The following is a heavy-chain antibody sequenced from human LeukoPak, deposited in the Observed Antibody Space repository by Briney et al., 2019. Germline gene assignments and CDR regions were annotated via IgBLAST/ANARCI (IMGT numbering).Heavy chain of an antibody. D-gene: IGHD3-10*01. J-gene: IGHJ5*02. Sequence: SETLSLTCTVSGGSISSYYWSWIRQPPGKGLEWIGYIYYSGSTNYNPSLKSRVTISVDTSKNQFSLKLSSVTAADTAVYYCARSPLWFGKGWFDPWGQGTLVTVSS. CDR3: ARSPLWFGKGWFDP. CDR2: IYYSGST. V-gene: IGHV4-59*01. CDR1: GGSISSYY.